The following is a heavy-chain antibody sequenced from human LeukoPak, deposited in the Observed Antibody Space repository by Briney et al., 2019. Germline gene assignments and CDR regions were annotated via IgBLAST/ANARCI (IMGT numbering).Heavy chain of an antibody. Sequence: ASVKVSCKASGGTLSSYAISWVRQAPGQGLEWMGWINPNSGGTNYAQKFQGRVTMTRDTSISTAYMELSRLRSDDTAVYYCARATDYVWGSYRPEYYYYYYYMDVWGKGTTVTISS. CDR2: INPNSGGT. CDR3: ARATDYVWGSYRPEYYYYYYYMDV. CDR1: GGTLSSYA. D-gene: IGHD3-16*02. J-gene: IGHJ6*03. V-gene: IGHV1-2*02.